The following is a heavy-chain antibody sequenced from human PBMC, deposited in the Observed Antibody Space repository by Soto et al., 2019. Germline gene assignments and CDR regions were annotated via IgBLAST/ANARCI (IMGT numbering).Heavy chain of an antibody. CDR1: GGSISSGGYY. Sequence: QVQLQESGPGLVKPSQTLSLTCTVSGGSISSGGYYWSWIRQHPGKGLEWIGYIYYSGSTYYNPSLKSRVTISGDSAKNQFSLKLSSVNAADTAVYYCARVRMVDTAIDYWSQGTLVTVSS. J-gene: IGHJ4*02. D-gene: IGHD5-18*01. V-gene: IGHV4-31*03. CDR3: ARVRMVDTAIDY. CDR2: IYYSGST.